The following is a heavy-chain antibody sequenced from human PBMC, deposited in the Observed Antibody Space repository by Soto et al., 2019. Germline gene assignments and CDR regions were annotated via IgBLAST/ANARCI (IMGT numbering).Heavy chain of an antibody. CDR2: TYYKSKWYY. Sequence: QVQLQQSSPGLVKPSQALSLTCDISGDSVSSNSAGWNWIRQTPSRGLEGLGRTYYKSKWYYTYAASVKSRITVRPDTSKNQFSLQLTSVTPEDTAVYYCARGSWDDVSGHYYMDVWDKGTTVTVSS. CDR1: GDSVSSNSAG. J-gene: IGHJ6*03. CDR3: ARGSWDDVSGHYYMDV. D-gene: IGHD1-1*01. V-gene: IGHV6-1*01.